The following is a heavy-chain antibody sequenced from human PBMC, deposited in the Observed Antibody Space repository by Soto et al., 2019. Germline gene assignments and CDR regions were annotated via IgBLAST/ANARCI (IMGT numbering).Heavy chain of an antibody. CDR1: GYPFTTYD. V-gene: IGHV1-8*01. D-gene: IGHD6-25*01. Sequence: QVQLVQSGAEVKEPGASVKVSCKASGYPFTTYDIYWMRQATGQGLEWMGWMNPYTGNTGYAQKFQGRVTVTRNTSISTVYMEMSGLRLDDTAVYYCARRKERSGPHYFDYWGQGSQVTVSS. J-gene: IGHJ4*02. CDR3: ARRKERSGPHYFDY. CDR2: MNPYTGNT.